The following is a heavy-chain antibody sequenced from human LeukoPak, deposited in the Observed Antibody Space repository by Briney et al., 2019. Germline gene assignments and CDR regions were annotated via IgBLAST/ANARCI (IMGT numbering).Heavy chain of an antibody. V-gene: IGHV4-30-4*08. D-gene: IGHD6-6*01. CDR1: GGSISSGDYY. Sequence: SQTLSLTCTVSGGSISSGDYYWSWIRQPPGTGLEWIGYIYYSGSTYYNPSLKSRVTTSVDTSKNQFSLKLSSVTAADTAVYYCAREDEQLVAFDIWGQGTMVTVSS. J-gene: IGHJ3*02. CDR2: IYYSGST. CDR3: AREDEQLVAFDI.